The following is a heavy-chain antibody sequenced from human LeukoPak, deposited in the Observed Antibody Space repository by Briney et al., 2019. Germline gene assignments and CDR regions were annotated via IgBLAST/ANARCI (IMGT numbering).Heavy chain of an antibody. D-gene: IGHD1-26*01. CDR1: GYSISSVYY. Sequence: SETLSLTCTVSGYSISSVYYWCWIRQPPGKGLEWIGSIYHSGSTYYNPSLKSRVTISVDTSKNQFSLKLSSVTAADTAVYYCAKGLGSYYFDYWGQGTLVTVPS. CDR2: IYHSGST. CDR3: AKGLGSYYFDY. J-gene: IGHJ4*02. V-gene: IGHV4-38-2*02.